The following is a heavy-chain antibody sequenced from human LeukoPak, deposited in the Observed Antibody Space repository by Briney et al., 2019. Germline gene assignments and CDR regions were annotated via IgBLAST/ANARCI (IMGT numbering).Heavy chain of an antibody. CDR2: IYHGGTT. D-gene: IGHD4-23*01. J-gene: IGHJ4*02. CDR3: ARGQYGGNGHFDY. V-gene: IGHV4-39*07. CDR1: GGSISSSSYY. Sequence: SETLSLTCTVSGGSISSSSYYWGWIRQPPGKGLEWIGSIYHGGTTYYNPSLKSRVTISVDTSKNQFSLKLSSVTAADTAVYYCARGQYGGNGHFDYWGQGTLVTVSS.